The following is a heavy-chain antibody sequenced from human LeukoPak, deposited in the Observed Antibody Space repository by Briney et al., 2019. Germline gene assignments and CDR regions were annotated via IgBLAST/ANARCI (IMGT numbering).Heavy chain of an antibody. Sequence: HTGGSLRLSCAASGFTFSSYGMHWVRQAPGKGLEWVAVISYDGSNKYYADSVKGRFTISRDNSKNTLYLQVNSLRAEDTAVYYCARTLTRASSSGSYYGAFDIWGQGTMVTVSS. D-gene: IGHD1-26*01. CDR3: ARTLTRASSSGSYYGAFDI. CDR2: ISYDGSNK. CDR1: GFTFSSYG. V-gene: IGHV3-30*03. J-gene: IGHJ3*02.